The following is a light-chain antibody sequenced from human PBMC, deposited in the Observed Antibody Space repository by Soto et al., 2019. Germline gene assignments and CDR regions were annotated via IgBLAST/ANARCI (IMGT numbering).Light chain of an antibody. V-gene: IGKV3-11*01. CDR1: QSVSSY. J-gene: IGKJ4*01. CDR3: QQCSSWPT. Sequence: EIVLTQSPATLSLSPGERATLSCRASQSVSSYLSWYQQKPGQAPRLLIYDASNRATGIPARFSGSGSGTDFTLTISSLEPEDFAVYFCQQCSSWPTFGRGTKVEIK. CDR2: DAS.